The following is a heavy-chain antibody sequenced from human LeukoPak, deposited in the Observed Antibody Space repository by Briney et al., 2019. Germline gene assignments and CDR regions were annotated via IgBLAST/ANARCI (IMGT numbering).Heavy chain of an antibody. D-gene: IGHD3-16*02. V-gene: IGHV1-69*05. Sequence: SAKVSCKASGGTFSSYAISWVRQAPGQGLEWMGGIIPIFGTANYAQKFQGRVTITTDESTSTAYMELSSLRSEDTAVYYCARWDYYDYVWGSYRDIYYFDYWGQGTLVTVSS. CDR3: ARWDYYDYVWGSYRDIYYFDY. CDR2: IIPIFGTA. J-gene: IGHJ4*02. CDR1: GGTFSSYA.